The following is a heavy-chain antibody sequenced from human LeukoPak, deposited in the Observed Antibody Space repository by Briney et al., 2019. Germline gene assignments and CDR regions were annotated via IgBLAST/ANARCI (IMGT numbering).Heavy chain of an antibody. Sequence: GGSLRLSCAASGLIFSVSAMHWVRQASGKGLEWVGRIRSKANSYATAYAASVKGRFTISRDDSKNTAYLQMNSLKTEDTAVYYCTRQQGGYYMDVWGKGTTVTVSS. D-gene: IGHD3-16*01. CDR2: IRSKANSYAT. J-gene: IGHJ6*03. CDR1: GLIFSVSA. V-gene: IGHV3-73*01. CDR3: TRQQGGYYMDV.